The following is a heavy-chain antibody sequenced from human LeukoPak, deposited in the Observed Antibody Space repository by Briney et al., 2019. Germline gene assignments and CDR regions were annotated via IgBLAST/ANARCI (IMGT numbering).Heavy chain of an antibody. CDR2: INPNSGGT. J-gene: IGHJ5*02. CDR1: GYTFTGHY. CDR3: ARLAVTTGT. Sequence: ASVKVSCKASGYTFTGHYMHWVRQAPGQGLEWMGRINPNSGGTNYAQKFQGRVTMTGDTSISTAYMELSRLKSDDTAVYYCARLAVTTGTWGQGTLVTVSS. V-gene: IGHV1-2*06. D-gene: IGHD4-17*01.